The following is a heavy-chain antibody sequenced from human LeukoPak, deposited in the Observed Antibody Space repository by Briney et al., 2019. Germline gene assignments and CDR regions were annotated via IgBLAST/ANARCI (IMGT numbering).Heavy chain of an antibody. CDR3: AGAVGAKHPHRFDY. Sequence: GGSLRLSCAASGFTFSSYAMSWVRQAPGKGLEWVSAIGGSGGSTYYADSVEGRFTISRDNSKNTLYLQMNSLRVEDTAVYYCAGAVGAKHPHRFDYWGQGTLVTVSS. D-gene: IGHD1-26*01. J-gene: IGHJ4*02. CDR1: GFTFSSYA. CDR2: IGGSGGST. V-gene: IGHV3-23*01.